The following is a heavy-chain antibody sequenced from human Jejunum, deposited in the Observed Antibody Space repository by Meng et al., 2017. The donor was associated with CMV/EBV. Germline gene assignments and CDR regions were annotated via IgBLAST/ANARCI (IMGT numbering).Heavy chain of an antibody. V-gene: IGHV3-74*01. CDR2: MNSDGSST. CDR3: ARRSSLGGFFDS. Sequence: CAASGFTFNSYWMHWVRQAPGKGLVWDSRMNSDGSSTNYADSVKGRFTISRDNAKNTLYLQMNSLRAEDTAVYYCARRSSLGGFFDSWGQGSLVTVSS. J-gene: IGHJ4*02. D-gene: IGHD6-13*01. CDR1: GFTFNSYW.